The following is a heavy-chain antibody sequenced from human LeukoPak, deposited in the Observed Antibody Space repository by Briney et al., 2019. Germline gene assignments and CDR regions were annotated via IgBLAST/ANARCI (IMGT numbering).Heavy chain of an antibody. CDR1: GFTFTDHY. D-gene: IGHD2/OR15-2a*01. J-gene: IGHJ4*02. CDR2: IGPHSTFT. V-gene: IGHV1-2*02. Sequence: VSMKVSCKSSGFTFTDHYIHWVRQGPGQGLEGMGYIGPHSTFTSSPQEFQGRVTMTRDASMSTAYMELTRLTSDDTAVYYCVREGEGPLSKDFDYWGQGTLVTVSS. CDR3: VREGEGPLSKDFDY.